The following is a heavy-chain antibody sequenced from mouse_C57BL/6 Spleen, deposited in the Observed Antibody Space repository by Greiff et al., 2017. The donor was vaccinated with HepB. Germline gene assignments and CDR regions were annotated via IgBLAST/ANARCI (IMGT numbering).Heavy chain of an antibody. CDR1: GYAFSSYW. CDR2: IYPGDGDT. V-gene: IGHV1-80*01. CDR3: ANYGSSHRYFDV. Sequence: QVQLQQSGAELVKPGASVKISCKASGYAFSSYWMNWVKQRPGKGLEWIGQIYPGDGDTNYNGKFKGKATLTADKSSSTAYMQLSSLTSEDSAVYFCANYGSSHRYFDVWGTGTTVTVSS. J-gene: IGHJ1*03. D-gene: IGHD1-1*01.